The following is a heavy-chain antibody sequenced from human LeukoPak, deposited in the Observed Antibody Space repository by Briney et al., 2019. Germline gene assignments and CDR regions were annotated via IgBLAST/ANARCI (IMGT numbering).Heavy chain of an antibody. J-gene: IGHJ6*02. CDR3: ARDHPGLAAAGILGNSLGMDV. V-gene: IGHV1-18*01. Sequence: GASVEVSCKASGYTFTSYGISWVRQAPGQGLEWMGWISAYNGNTNYAQKLQGRVTMTTDTSTSTAYMELRSLRSDDTAVYYCARDHPGLAAAGILGNSLGMDVWGQGTTVTVSS. CDR2: ISAYNGNT. CDR1: GYTFTSYG. D-gene: IGHD6-13*01.